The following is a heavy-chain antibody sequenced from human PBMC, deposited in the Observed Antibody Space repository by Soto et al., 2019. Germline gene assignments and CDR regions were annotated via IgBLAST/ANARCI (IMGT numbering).Heavy chain of an antibody. CDR2: IYPGDSDT. D-gene: IGHD3-9*01. CDR1: GYSFTSYW. J-gene: IGHJ5*02. CDR3: SRLYDILTGQNWFDP. V-gene: IGHV5-51*01. Sequence: PGESLKISCKGSGYSFTSYWIGWVRQMPGKGLEWMGIIYPGDSDTRYSPSFQGQVTISADKSISTAYLQWSSLKASDTAMYYCSRLYDILTGQNWFDPWGQGTLVTVSS.